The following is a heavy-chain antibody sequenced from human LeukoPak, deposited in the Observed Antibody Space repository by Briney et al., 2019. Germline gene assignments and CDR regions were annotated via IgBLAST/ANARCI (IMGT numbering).Heavy chain of an antibody. CDR2: INPNSGGT. CDR1: GYTFTGYY. V-gene: IGHV1-2*02. Sequence: ASVKVSCEASGYTFTGYYMHWVRQAPGQGLEWMGWINPNSGGTNYAQKFQGRVTMTRDTSISTAYMELSRLRSDDTAVYYCARVSIGVYCGGDCYSRWGAFDIWGQGTMVTVSS. CDR3: ARVSIGVYCGGDCYSRWGAFDI. J-gene: IGHJ3*02. D-gene: IGHD2-21*02.